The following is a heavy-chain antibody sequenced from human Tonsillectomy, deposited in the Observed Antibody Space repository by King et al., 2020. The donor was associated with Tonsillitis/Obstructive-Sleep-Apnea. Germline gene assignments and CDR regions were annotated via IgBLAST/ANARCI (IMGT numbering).Heavy chain of an antibody. CDR2: IYYAGTI. CDR1: GGSVSSGDYF. V-gene: IGHV4-61*08. J-gene: IGHJ5*02. Sequence: VQLQESGPGLVKPSETLSLTCTVSGGSVSSGDYFWSWTRQPPGKGLEWIGFIYYAGTINYNPSLRSRVSISVDTSKNQFSLRLSSVTAADTAVYYCAREGRGNWFDPWGQGTLVTVSS. D-gene: IGHD3-10*01. CDR3: AREGRGNWFDP.